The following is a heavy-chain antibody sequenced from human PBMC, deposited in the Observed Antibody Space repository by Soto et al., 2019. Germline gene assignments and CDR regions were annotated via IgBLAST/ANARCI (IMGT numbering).Heavy chain of an antibody. Sequence: GGSLRLSCAASGFTFSSYAMSWVRQAPGKGLEWVSGISGSGSSTYYADSVKGRFTISRDNAKNSLYLQMNSLRAEDTAVYYCARVYASYSFDYWGQETLVTVSS. CDR2: ISGSGSST. CDR1: GFTFSSYA. J-gene: IGHJ4*02. CDR3: ARVYASYSFDY. V-gene: IGHV3-23*01. D-gene: IGHD4-17*01.